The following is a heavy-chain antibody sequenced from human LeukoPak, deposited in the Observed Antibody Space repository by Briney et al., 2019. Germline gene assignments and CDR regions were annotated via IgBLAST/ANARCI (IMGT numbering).Heavy chain of an antibody. D-gene: IGHD3/OR15-3a*01. Sequence: PSETLSLTCTVSGYSISSGYYWGWIRQSPGKGLEWIGSIYHSGSTYYNPSLKSRVTISVDTSKNQFSLQLNSVTPEDTAVYYCARGGLISLANTPLGAFDIWGQGTMVSVPS. CDR2: IYHSGST. CDR1: GYSISSGYY. CDR3: ARGGLISLANTPLGAFDI. V-gene: IGHV4-38-2*02. J-gene: IGHJ3*02.